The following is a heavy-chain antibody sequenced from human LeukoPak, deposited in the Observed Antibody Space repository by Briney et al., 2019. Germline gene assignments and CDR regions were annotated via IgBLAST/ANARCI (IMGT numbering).Heavy chain of an antibody. J-gene: IGHJ4*02. CDR1: GFTFSSYG. Sequence: GGSLRLSCAASGFTFSSYGMHWVRQAPGKGLEWVAFIRYDGSNKYYADSVKGRFTISRDNSKNTLYPQMNSLRAEDTAVYYCAKEPPITIFGVVITYYFDYWGQGTLVTVSS. D-gene: IGHD3-3*01. CDR2: IRYDGSNK. V-gene: IGHV3-30*02. CDR3: AKEPPITIFGVVITYYFDY.